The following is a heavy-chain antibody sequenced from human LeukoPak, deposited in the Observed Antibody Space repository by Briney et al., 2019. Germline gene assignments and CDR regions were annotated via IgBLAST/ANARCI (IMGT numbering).Heavy chain of an antibody. CDR2: IYTGGNT. J-gene: IGHJ4*02. D-gene: IGHD3-22*01. V-gene: IGHV3-53*01. CDR3: AREDSSGYFYDYFDY. Sequence: GGSLRLSCAASGFSVSNYYMSWVRQAPGKGLEWVSVIYTGGNTYYTDSVKGRFTISRDNSKNTLYLQMNSLRVEDTAVYYCAREDSSGYFYDYFDYWGQGTLVTVSS. CDR1: GFSVSNYY.